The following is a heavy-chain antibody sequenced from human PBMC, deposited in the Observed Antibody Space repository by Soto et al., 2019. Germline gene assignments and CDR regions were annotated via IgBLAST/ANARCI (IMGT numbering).Heavy chain of an antibody. J-gene: IGHJ6*02. D-gene: IGHD3-22*01. CDR2: INHSGST. CDR3: ARGLGVVVISYYYGMDV. V-gene: IGHV4-34*01. CDR1: GGSFSGYY. Sequence: SETLSLTCAVYGGSFSGYYWSWIRQPPGKGLEWIGEINHSGSTNYNPSLKSRVTISVDTSKNQFSLKLSSVTAADTAVYYCARGLGVVVISYYYGMDVWGQGTTVTVSS.